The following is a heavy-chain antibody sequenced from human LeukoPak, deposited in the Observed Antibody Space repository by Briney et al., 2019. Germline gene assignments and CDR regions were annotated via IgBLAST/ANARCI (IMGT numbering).Heavy chain of an antibody. CDR3: ARRARATTGGDYFDY. J-gene: IGHJ4*02. V-gene: IGHV4-59*08. CDR2: IYYSGNT. Sequence: SETLSLTCTVSGGSISSYYWTWIRQPPGKGLEWIGYIYYSGNTNYNPSLKSRVPISLDTSRNQCSLKLSSVTAADTAVYYCARRARATTGGDYFDYWGQGTLVTVSS. D-gene: IGHD1-1*01. CDR1: GGSISSYY.